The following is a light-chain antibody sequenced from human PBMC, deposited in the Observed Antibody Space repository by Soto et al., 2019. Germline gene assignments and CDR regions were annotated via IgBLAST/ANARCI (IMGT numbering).Light chain of an antibody. CDR1: SGSVSTNYY. J-gene: IGLJ2*01. CDR2: NTN. V-gene: IGLV8-61*01. Sequence: QTVVTQEPSLSVSPGGTVTLTCGLSSGSVSTNYYPSWYQQTPGQAPRTLIYNTNTRSSGVPDRFSGSILGNKAALTITGAQADDESDYSRGLYMGSGTHVVFGGGTKLTVL. CDR3: GLYMGSGTHVV.